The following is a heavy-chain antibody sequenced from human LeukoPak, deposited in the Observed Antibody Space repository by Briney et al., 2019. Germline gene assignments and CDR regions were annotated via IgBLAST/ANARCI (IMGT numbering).Heavy chain of an antibody. CDR2: VSHDGIQT. J-gene: IGHJ4*02. CDR1: VLLFRIYA. V-gene: IGHV3-30-3*01. D-gene: IGHD5-24*01. Sequence: GGSLRLSCAASVLLFRIYAMHGVRQGLVKGLESMAVVSHDGIQTYYADSVKGRFTISRDNSKSTLFLQMNSLRAADTAVYYCANGGGGGYNQIDFWGQGTLVTVSS. CDR3: ANGGGGGYNQIDF.